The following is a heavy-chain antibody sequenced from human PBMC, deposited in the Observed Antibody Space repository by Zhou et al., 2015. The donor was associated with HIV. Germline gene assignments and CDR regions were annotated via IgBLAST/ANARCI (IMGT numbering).Heavy chain of an antibody. CDR1: GFAFSHYG. CDR3: ARGANTHAYYYYHYMDV. CDR2: IGTAGDT. D-gene: IGHD2-2*02. Sequence: EVQLVESGGRPGTAWGGSLRLSCAASGFAFSHYGMHWVRQTTGKGLEWVSGIGTAGDTYYPPRGRFTISRDNAENSLYLQMNSLRAEDTAVYYCARGANTHAYYYYHYMDVWGKGTTVTVS. V-gene: IGHV3-13*01. J-gene: IGHJ6*03.